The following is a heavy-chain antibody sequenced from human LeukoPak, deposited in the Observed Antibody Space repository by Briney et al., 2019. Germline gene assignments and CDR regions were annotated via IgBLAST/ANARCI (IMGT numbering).Heavy chain of an antibody. CDR1: GGSISSGRYY. D-gene: IGHD3-3*01. Sequence: QVQLQESGPGLVKPSQTLSLTCTVSGGSISSGRYYWRWIRQPAGKGLEWIGRIYTSRSTNYNPSLKSRVTISVDKSMNQFSLKLTSVTAADTAVYYCARNYDLWGQGTLVTVSS. J-gene: IGHJ4*02. V-gene: IGHV4-61*02. CDR2: IYTSRST. CDR3: ARNYDL.